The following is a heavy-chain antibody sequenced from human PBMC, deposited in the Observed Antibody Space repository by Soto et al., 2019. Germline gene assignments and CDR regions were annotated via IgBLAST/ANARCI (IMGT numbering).Heavy chain of an antibody. CDR3: ARDYGDYGDY. D-gene: IGHD4-17*01. CDR2: IIPIFGTA. J-gene: IGHJ4*02. V-gene: IGHV1-69*13. CDR1: GGTFSSYA. Sequence: VASVKVSCKASGGTFSSYAISWVRQAPGQGLEWMGGIIPIFGTANYAQKFQGRVTITADESTSTAYMELSSLRSEDTAVYYCARDYGDYGDYWGQGTLVTVSS.